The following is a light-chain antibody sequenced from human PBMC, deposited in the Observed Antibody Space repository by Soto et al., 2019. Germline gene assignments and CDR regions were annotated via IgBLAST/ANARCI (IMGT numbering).Light chain of an antibody. Sequence: QMVDPGCCRSASIEDRVTITCRASQSISSYLNWYQQKPGKAPKPLIYAASSLQSGVPSRFSGSGSGTDFTLTISILQPEDCVSYCSQETDSTLHPSGGG. V-gene: IGKV1-39*01. J-gene: IGKJ4*01. CDR3: QETDSTLHP. CDR1: QSISSY. CDR2: AAS.